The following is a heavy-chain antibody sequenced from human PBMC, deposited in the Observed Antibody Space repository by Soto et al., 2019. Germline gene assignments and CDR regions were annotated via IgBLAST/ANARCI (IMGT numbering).Heavy chain of an antibody. J-gene: IGHJ5*02. CDR2: IIPVFGTA. Sequence: SVKVSCKASGGTFSSYAISWVRQAPGQGLEWMGGIIPVFGTANYAQKFQGRVTITADESTSTAYMELSSLRSEDTAVYSCARTNSYRYDWFDPWGQGTLVTVSS. CDR3: ARTNSYRYDWFDP. D-gene: IGHD5-18*01. V-gene: IGHV1-69*13. CDR1: GGTFSSYA.